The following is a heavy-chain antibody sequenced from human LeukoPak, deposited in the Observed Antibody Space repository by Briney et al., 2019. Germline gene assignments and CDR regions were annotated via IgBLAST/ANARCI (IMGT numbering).Heavy chain of an antibody. J-gene: IGHJ4*02. V-gene: IGHV3-48*03. CDR2: ISSSSSI. CDR1: GFTFSSYE. Sequence: PGGSLRLSCAASGFTFSSYEMNWVRQAPGKGLEWVSYISSSSSIYYGDPVKGRFTMSRDNAKNSLYLQMNSLRAEDTAVYYCAREYSSSSGRCFDSWGQGTLVTVSS. D-gene: IGHD6-6*01. CDR3: AREYSSSSGRCFDS.